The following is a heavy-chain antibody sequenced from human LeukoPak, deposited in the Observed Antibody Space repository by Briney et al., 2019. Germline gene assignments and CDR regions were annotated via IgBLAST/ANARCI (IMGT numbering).Heavy chain of an antibody. V-gene: IGHV3-21*01. CDR1: GFAFSRYS. D-gene: IGHD5-24*01. J-gene: IGHJ4*02. Sequence: GGSLRLSCAASGFAFSRYSMNWVRQAPGKGLEGVSHISSLSTYIYYTDSVKGRFTISRDNANNSLYLQMNSLRAEDTAVYHCARESSGDGYNYDYWGQGTLVTVSS. CDR3: ARESSGDGYNYDY. CDR2: ISSLSTYI.